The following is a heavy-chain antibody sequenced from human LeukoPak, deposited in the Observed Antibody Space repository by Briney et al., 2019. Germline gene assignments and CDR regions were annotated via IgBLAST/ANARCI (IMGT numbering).Heavy chain of an antibody. J-gene: IGHJ4*02. CDR3: ARDSAERAWDY. V-gene: IGHV4-4*07. CDR2: IYTSGST. Sequence: SETLSLTCTVSGASISSYYWTWIRQPAAKGLEWIGRIYTSGSTNYNSSLNSRVTMSVDTSKNQFSLNLTSVTAADTAVYYCARDSAERAWDYWGQGTLVTVSS. CDR1: GASISSYY. D-gene: IGHD6-25*01.